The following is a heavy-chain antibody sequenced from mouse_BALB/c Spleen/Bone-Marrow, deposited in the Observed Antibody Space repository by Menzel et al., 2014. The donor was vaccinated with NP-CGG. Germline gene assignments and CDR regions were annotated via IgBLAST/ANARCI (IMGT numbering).Heavy chain of an antibody. J-gene: IGHJ4*01. D-gene: IGHD2-1*01. CDR2: INPSNGRT. CDR1: GFTFTSYW. Sequence: QVQLQQSGAELVKPGASVKLSCMASGFTFTSYWIHWVKQRPGQGPEWIGEINPSNGRTNYNEKLKSKATLTEDKSSSTAYMQLSSLTSEDSAVYYCARDGNYRYAMDYWGQGTSVTVSS. CDR3: ARDGNYRYAMDY. V-gene: IGHV1S81*02.